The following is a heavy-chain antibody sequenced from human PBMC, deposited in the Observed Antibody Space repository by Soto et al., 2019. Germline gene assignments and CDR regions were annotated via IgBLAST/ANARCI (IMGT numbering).Heavy chain of an antibody. D-gene: IGHD6-13*01. J-gene: IGHJ6*02. CDR2: IWYDGSNK. Sequence: GGSLRLSCAASGFTFSSYGMHWVRQAPGKGLEWVAVIWYDGSNKYYADSVKGRFTISRDNSKNTLYLQMNSLRAEDTAVYYCARDARQQLEAYYYYYGMDVWGQGTTVTVSS. CDR3: ARDARQQLEAYYYYYGMDV. CDR1: GFTFSSYG. V-gene: IGHV3-33*01.